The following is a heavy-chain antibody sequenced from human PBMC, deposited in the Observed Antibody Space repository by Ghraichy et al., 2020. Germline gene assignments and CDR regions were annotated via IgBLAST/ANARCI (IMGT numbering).Heavy chain of an antibody. CDR3: AKDRHNWNPEGWFDP. CDR1: GFTFSTYA. V-gene: IGHV3-23*01. J-gene: IGHJ5*02. D-gene: IGHD1-20*01. Sequence: GESLNISCAASGFTFSTYAMNWVRQGPGKGLEWVSAISGGGGSTYYADSVKGRFTISRDNSKNTLYLQMNSLRAEDTAVYYCAKDRHNWNPEGWFDPWGQGTLVTVSS. CDR2: ISGGGGST.